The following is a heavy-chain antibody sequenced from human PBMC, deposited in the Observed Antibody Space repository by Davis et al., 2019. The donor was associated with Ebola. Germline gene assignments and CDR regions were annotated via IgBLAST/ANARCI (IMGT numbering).Heavy chain of an antibody. D-gene: IGHD3-10*01. V-gene: IGHV4-30-2*01. J-gene: IGHJ6*02. CDR1: GGSMSSGGYS. CDR3: ARVPRGSTMVQGVSVGYYYGMDV. CDR2: IYHSGST. Sequence: SETLSLTCAVSGGSMSSGGYSWSWIRQPPRKGLEWIGYIYHSGSTYYNPSLKSRVTISVDTSKNQFSLKLSSVTAADTAVYYCARVPRGSTMVQGVSVGYYYGMDVWGQGTTVTVSS.